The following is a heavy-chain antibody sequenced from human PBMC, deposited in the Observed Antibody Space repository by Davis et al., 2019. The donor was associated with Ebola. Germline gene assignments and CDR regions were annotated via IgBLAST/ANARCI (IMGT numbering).Heavy chain of an antibody. Sequence: GGSLRLSCAASGFTFSSYGMHWVRQAPGKGLEWVAVISYDGSNKYYADSVKGRFTISRDNSKNTLYLQMNSLRAEDTAVYYCAKGDYDSSGYTLRGYYGMDVWGQGTTVTVSS. CDR1: GFTFSSYG. CDR3: AKGDYDSSGYTLRGYYGMDV. D-gene: IGHD3-22*01. V-gene: IGHV3-30*18. J-gene: IGHJ6*02. CDR2: ISYDGSNK.